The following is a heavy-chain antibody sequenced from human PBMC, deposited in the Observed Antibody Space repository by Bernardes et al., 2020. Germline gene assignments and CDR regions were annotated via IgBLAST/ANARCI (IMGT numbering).Heavy chain of an antibody. J-gene: IGHJ6*03. CDR1: GFTFSSYG. D-gene: IGHD3-3*01. CDR3: ARGQRSRRFSPSYYYYMDV. CDR2: IWYDGSNK. Sequence: GGSLRLSCAASGFTFSSYGMHWVRQAPGKGLEWVAVIWYDGSNKYYADSVKGRFTISRDNSKNTLYLQMNSLRAEDTAVYYCARGQRSRRFSPSYYYYMDVWGKGTTVTVSS. V-gene: IGHV3-33*01.